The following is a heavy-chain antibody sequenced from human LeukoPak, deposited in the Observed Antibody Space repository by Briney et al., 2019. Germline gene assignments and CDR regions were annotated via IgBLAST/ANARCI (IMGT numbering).Heavy chain of an antibody. V-gene: IGHV5-51*01. CDR3: ARRRNVVGAPFDF. J-gene: IGHJ4*02. CDR1: RYIFTNYW. Sequence: GESLKISCKGSRYIFTNYWIGWVRQVPGKGLEWMGIVYPGDSETRYSPSFQGQVTISADKSINTAYLQWSSLEASDSAIYYCARRRNVVGAPFDFWGQGTLVTVSS. CDR2: VYPGDSET. D-gene: IGHD1-26*01.